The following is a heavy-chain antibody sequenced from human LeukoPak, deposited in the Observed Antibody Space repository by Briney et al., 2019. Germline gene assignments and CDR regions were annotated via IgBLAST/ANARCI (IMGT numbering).Heavy chain of an antibody. V-gene: IGHV1-46*01. CDR1: GYTFASYY. CDR2: INPSGGSA. CDR3: ARGVRIEGSGSYEGPFFDY. J-gene: IGHJ4*02. D-gene: IGHD3-10*01. Sequence: ASVKVSCKASGYTFASYYMHWVRQAPGQGLEWMGIINPSGGSASYAQKFQGRVTMIRDTSTSTVYMELSSLRSEDTAVYYCARGVRIEGSGSYEGPFFDYWGQGTLVTVSS.